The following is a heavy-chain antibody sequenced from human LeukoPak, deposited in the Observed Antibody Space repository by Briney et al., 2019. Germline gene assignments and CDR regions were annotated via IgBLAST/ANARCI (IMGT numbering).Heavy chain of an antibody. D-gene: IGHD3-16*01. CDR3: ARGRRSPYYMDV. J-gene: IGHJ6*03. CDR1: GGSISSSSYY. CDR2: IYYSGYT. Sequence: SETLSLTCTVSGGSISSSSYYWGWIRQPPGKGLEWIGTIYYSGYTYYNPSLESRVTISVDTSKNQFSLKLTSVTAADTAVYYCARGRRSPYYMDVWGKGTTVTVSS. V-gene: IGHV4-39*07.